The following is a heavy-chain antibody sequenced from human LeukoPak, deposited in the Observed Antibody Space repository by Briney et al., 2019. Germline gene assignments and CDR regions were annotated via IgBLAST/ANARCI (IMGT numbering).Heavy chain of an antibody. D-gene: IGHD3-22*01. CDR1: GGSISSSSYY. Sequence: SETLSLTCTVSGGSISSSSYYWGWIRQPPGKGLEWIGSIFYSGNTYYNAPLKSRVTISVDTSKNHFSLKLSSVTSADTAVYYCARRSSGGGLFDYWGQGTLVTVSS. V-gene: IGHV4-39*02. CDR3: ARRSSGGGLFDY. J-gene: IGHJ4*02. CDR2: IFYSGNT.